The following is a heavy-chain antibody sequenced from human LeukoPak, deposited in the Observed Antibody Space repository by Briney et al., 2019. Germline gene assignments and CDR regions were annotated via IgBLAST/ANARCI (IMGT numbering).Heavy chain of an antibody. V-gene: IGHV3-15*01. J-gene: IGHJ4*02. CDR1: GFTFSDAW. D-gene: IGHD3-3*01. CDR2: IKRKPDGGTT. Sequence: GGSLRLSCAASGFTFSDAWLSWVRQAPGKGLEWVGRIKRKPDGGTTDYAAPVKGRFTISRDDSKNTLYLQMNSLKTEDTAVYYCTTRSGYYNDPFDYWGQGTLVTVSS. CDR3: TTRSGYYNDPFDY.